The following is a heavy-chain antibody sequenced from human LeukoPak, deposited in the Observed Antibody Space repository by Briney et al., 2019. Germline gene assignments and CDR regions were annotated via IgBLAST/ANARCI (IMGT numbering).Heavy chain of an antibody. D-gene: IGHD2-2*01. V-gene: IGHV3-23*01. J-gene: IGHJ4*02. CDR2: ISGSGGST. CDR1: GFTFSSYA. CDR3: APLHWGLVVPAVPDRECYFDY. Sequence: GGSLRLSCAASGFTFSSYAMSWVRQAPGKGLEWVSAISGSGGSTYYADSVKGRFTISRDNSKNTLYLQMNSLRAEDTAVYYCAPLHWGLVVPAVPDRECYFDYWGQGTLVTVSS.